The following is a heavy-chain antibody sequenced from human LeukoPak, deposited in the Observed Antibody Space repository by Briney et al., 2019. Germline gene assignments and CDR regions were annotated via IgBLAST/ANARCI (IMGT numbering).Heavy chain of an antibody. CDR2: IRYDGSNK. CDR3: TRINYG. V-gene: IGHV3-30*02. CDR1: GFTFSSYG. D-gene: IGHD3-16*01. Sequence: PGGSLRLSCAASGFTFSSYGMHWVSQAPGKGLERVAFIRYDGSNKYYADSVKGRFTISRDNAKNTLYLQMNSLRVEDTAVYYCTRINYGWGQGTLITVSS. J-gene: IGHJ4*02.